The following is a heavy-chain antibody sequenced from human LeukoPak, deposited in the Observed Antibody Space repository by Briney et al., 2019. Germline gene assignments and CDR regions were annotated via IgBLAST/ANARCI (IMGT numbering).Heavy chain of an antibody. CDR2: IYYSGST. D-gene: IGHD3-22*01. J-gene: IGHJ3*02. V-gene: IGHV4-31*03. CDR1: GGSISSGDYY. CDR3: ARVPPYDSSGYRANDAFDI. Sequence: PSQTLSLTCTVSGGSISSGDYYWSWIRQHPGKGLEWIGYIYYSGSTYYNPSLKSRVTISVDTSKNQFSLKLSSVTAADTAVYYCARVPPYDSSGYRANDAFDIWGQGTMVTVSS.